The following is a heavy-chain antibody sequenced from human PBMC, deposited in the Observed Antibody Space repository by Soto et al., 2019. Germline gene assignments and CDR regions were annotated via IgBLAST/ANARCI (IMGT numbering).Heavy chain of an antibody. V-gene: IGHV3-23*04. D-gene: IGHD4-4*01. Sequence: EVQLVDSGGGLVQPGGSLRLSCAASGFTFSDYSMNWVRQAPGKGLEWVSGISGGGSNTFYADSVKGRFTISRDNSKNTLLLQMNSLGAEDTAVYYCAKDSNKYSSSLRGRYFDYWGQGIGVTVSS. CDR1: GFTFSDYS. CDR3: AKDSNKYSSSLRGRYFDY. J-gene: IGHJ4*02. CDR2: ISGGGSNT.